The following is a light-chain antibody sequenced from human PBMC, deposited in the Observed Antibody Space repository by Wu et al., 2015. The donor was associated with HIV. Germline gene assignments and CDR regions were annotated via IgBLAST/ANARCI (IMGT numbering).Light chain of an antibody. CDR2: SAS. CDR1: QTVANSH. J-gene: IGKJ3*01. Sequence: EIVLTQSPGTLSLSPGERATLSCRASQTVANSHLAWYQQKPGRAPRLLIYSASSRATGIPDRYSGSGSRRDFTLTISSLEPEDFAVYFCQQFRTFGPGTKVDIK. V-gene: IGKV3-20*01. CDR3: QQFRT.